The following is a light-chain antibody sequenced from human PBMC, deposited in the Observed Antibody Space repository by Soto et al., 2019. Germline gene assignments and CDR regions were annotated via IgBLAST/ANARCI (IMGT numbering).Light chain of an antibody. CDR2: DAS. CDR1: QTVRNNY. Sequence: EFVLTQSPGTLSLSPGERATLSCRASQTVRNNYLAWYQQKPGQAPRLLIYDASSRATGIPDRCSGGGPGTDFTLPIPRLEPEDFAVYYCQQFRSYPLTFGGWTKVDLK. CDR3: QQFRSYPLT. V-gene: IGKV3-20*01. J-gene: IGKJ4*01.